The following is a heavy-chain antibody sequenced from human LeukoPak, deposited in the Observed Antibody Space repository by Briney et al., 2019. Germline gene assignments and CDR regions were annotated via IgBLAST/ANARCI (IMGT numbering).Heavy chain of an antibody. Sequence: AGGSLRLSCAASGFTFRNYGMHWVRQAPGKGLEWVAVISYDGSNKHYADSVKGRFTISRDNSKRTLFLQTDSLRGEDTAVYYCANGGYYSLDSWGQGTLVTVSS. CDR3: ANGGYYSLDS. CDR2: ISYDGSNK. CDR1: GFTFRNYG. J-gene: IGHJ4*02. D-gene: IGHD2-15*01. V-gene: IGHV3-30*18.